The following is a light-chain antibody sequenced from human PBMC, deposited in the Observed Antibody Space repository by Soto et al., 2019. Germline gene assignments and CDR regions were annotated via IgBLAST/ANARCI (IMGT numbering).Light chain of an antibody. J-gene: IGLJ1*01. CDR2: EVT. CDR1: SSDVGGFNF. Sequence: QSSLSQPASVSGSPGQSVTISCTGTSSDVGGFNFVSWYQQHPGEAPKLVIFEVTNRPSDISNRFSGSKSGNTASLTISGLQAEDEAEYYCASYTRSPTYVFGTGTKLTVL. CDR3: ASYTRSPTYV. V-gene: IGLV2-14*01.